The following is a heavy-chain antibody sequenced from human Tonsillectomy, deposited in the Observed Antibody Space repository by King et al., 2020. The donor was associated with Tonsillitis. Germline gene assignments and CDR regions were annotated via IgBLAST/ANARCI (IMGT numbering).Heavy chain of an antibody. CDR1: GGSISSSSYY. D-gene: IGHD4-17*01. CDR3: ARRVYGDPLFDY. V-gene: IGHV4-39*07. J-gene: IGHJ4*02. CDR2: IYYSGST. Sequence: VQLQESGPGLVKPSETLSLTCTVSGGSISSSSYYWGWIRQPPGKGPEWIGSIYYSGSTYYNPALKSRVTISVDTSKNQFSLKLSSVTAADTAVYYCARRVYGDPLFDYWGQGPLVTVSS.